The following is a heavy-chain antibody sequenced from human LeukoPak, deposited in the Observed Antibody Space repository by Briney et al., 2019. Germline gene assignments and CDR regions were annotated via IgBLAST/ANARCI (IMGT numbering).Heavy chain of an antibody. CDR3: ARRGTAMVTYYYYYMDV. V-gene: IGHV4-59*01. J-gene: IGHJ6*03. Sequence: KPSETLSLTCTVSGGSINSYYWSWIRQPPGKGLEWIGYIYYSGSTNYNPSLESRVTISVDTSKNQFSLKLSSVTAADTAVYYCARRGTAMVTYYYYYMDVWGKGATVTVSS. CDR1: GGSINSYY. D-gene: IGHD5-18*01. CDR2: IYYSGST.